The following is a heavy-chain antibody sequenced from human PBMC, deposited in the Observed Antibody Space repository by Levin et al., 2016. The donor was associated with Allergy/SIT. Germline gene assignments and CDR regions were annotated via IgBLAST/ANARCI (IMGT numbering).Heavy chain of an antibody. J-gene: IGHJ4*02. Sequence: VRQAPGKGAGWVSSISSSSSYIYYADSVKGRFTISRDNAKNSLYLQMNSLRAEDTAVYYCARDGMVRGVIIRKLDYWGQGTLVTVSS. CDR3: ARDGMVRGVIIRKLDY. D-gene: IGHD3-10*01. V-gene: IGHV3-21*01. CDR2: ISSSSSYI.